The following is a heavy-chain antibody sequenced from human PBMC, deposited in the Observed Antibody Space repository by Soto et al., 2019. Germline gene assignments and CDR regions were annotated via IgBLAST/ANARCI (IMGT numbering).Heavy chain of an antibody. CDR3: AKGGELWSDENYYVMDF. J-gene: IGHJ6*02. CDR2: ISHEGGNK. CDR1: GFAFSNYA. V-gene: IGHV3-30*18. Sequence: QMQLVESGGDVVQPGRSLRLSCEVSGFAFSNYAMHWVRQAPGEGLEWVALISHEGGNKYYADSVKGRFTISRDNSKSTLYLQMNSLRPEDTAVYYCAKGGELWSDENYYVMDFGGQGTTVTVSS. D-gene: IGHD1-26*01.